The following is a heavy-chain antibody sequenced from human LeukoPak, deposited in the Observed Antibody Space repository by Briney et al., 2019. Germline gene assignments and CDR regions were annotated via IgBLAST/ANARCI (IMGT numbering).Heavy chain of an antibody. D-gene: IGHD1-26*01. J-gene: IGHJ4*02. CDR3: ARHLYSESYSF. V-gene: IGHV4-39*01. CDR1: GGSIRSDSHY. CDR2: IHYRGNT. Sequence: SETLSLTCTVSGGSIRSDSHYWGWIRQTPGKGLEWIGSIHYRGNTYNNPSLKSRVTLSVDTSKSQFSLKLSSVTAADTAVYYCARHLYSESYSFGGPGTLVTVSS.